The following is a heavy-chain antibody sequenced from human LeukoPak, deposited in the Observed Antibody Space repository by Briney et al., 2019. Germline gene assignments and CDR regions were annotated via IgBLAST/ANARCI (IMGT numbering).Heavy chain of an antibody. D-gene: IGHD6-19*01. Sequence: PGGSLRLXCAASGFTYSSYAVSWVRLAPGKGLESVSAVSGGGGTTYYADSVKGRFTISRDNSKNTLYLQMSSLRAEDTAVYYCAKTIQWPYYFDYWGQGTLVTVSS. V-gene: IGHV3-23*01. CDR2: VSGGGGTT. J-gene: IGHJ4*02. CDR3: AKTIQWPYYFDY. CDR1: GFTYSSYA.